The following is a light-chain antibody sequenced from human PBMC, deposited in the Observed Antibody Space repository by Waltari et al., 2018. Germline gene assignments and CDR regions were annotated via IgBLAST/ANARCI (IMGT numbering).Light chain of an antibody. CDR2: TNR. Sequence: QSVLTQPPSASGTPGPRVTISCSGRASTMGSNTVDWHQHLPGTAHKSFIHTNRERPSGVPDLFSASKSGTSAFLAISALQSEDEAVYYCAAWDDILNGRVFGGGTKVTVL. CDR3: AAWDDILNGRV. CDR1: ASTMGSNT. V-gene: IGLV1-44*01. J-gene: IGLJ3*02.